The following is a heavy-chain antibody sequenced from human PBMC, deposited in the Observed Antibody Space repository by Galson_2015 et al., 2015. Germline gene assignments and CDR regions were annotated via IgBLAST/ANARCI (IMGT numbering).Heavy chain of an antibody. CDR1: GYRFSTYW. CDR2: IYPGDSDT. J-gene: IGHJ4*02. D-gene: IGHD3-22*01. Sequence: QSGAEVTKPGESLTISCTGYGYRFSTYWIGWVRQMPGKGLEWVGVIYPGDSDTRYSPSFQGQVTISADKSINTAYLQWSSLKASDTAMYYCARLIWDSSGYLDYWGQGTLVTVSS. CDR3: ARLIWDSSGYLDY. V-gene: IGHV5-51*03.